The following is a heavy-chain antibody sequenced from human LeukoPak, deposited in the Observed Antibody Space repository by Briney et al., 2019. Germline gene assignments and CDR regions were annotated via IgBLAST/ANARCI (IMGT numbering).Heavy chain of an antibody. J-gene: IGHJ4*02. D-gene: IGHD2-21*01. CDR1: GGSISPYY. CDR3: ARHLNNCGDDCYIFDY. CDR2: IYYSGST. Sequence: SETLSLTCTVSGGSISPYYGSWIRQPPGKELDWIGYIYYSGSTNYNPSLKSRVTISVDTSKNQFSLRVSSVTAADTAVYYCARHLNNCGDDCYIFDYWGQGTLVTVSS. V-gene: IGHV4-59*08.